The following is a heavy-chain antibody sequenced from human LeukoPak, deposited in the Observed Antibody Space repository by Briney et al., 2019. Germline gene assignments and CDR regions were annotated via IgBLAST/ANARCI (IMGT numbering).Heavy chain of an antibody. J-gene: IGHJ4*02. CDR2: IYTSGGT. D-gene: IGHD6-6*01. Sequence: SETLSLTCTVSGDSISSYYWSWIRQPPGKGLEWIGYIYTSGGTNYIPSLKGRVTISIATSKNQSSLKLSSVTAADSAVYYCARLTRLSTSPDRYYLDYWGQGTLVTVSS. V-gene: IGHV4-4*09. CDR3: ARLTRLSTSPDRYYLDY. CDR1: GDSISSYY.